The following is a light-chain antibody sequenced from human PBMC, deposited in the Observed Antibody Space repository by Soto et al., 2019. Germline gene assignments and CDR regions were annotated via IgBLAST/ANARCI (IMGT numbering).Light chain of an antibody. V-gene: IGLV2-14*01. J-gene: IGLJ1*01. CDR3: SSYTSSSTSV. CDR2: EVS. Sequence: QSVLTQPPSVSAAPGQKVTISCSGSSSNIGGNSVSWYQQHPGKAPKLMIYEVSNRPSGVSNRFSGSKSGNTASLTISGLQAEDEADYYCSSYTSSSTSVFGTGTKVTVL. CDR1: SSNIGGNS.